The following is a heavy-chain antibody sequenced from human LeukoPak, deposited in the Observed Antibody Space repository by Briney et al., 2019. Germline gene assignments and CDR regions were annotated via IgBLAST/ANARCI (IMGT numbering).Heavy chain of an antibody. Sequence: PGGSLRLSCAASRFTFSDYRMNWVRQAPGKGLQWVASISSGSVYIYYADSMKGRFTISRDNAKNSMYLQMYSLRAEDTAVYYCAKDTVKVTTIRRVPHYMDVWGKGTTVTISS. CDR1: RFTFSDYR. V-gene: IGHV3-21*01. D-gene: IGHD5-12*01. CDR3: AKDTVKVTTIRRVPHYMDV. J-gene: IGHJ6*03. CDR2: ISSGSVYI.